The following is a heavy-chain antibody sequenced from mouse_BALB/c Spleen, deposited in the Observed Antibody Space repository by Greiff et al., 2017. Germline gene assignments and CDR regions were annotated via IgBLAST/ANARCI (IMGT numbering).Heavy chain of an antibody. Sequence: EVQLVESGGGLVKPGGSLKLSCAASGFTFSSYAMSWVRQSPEKRLEWVAEISSGGSYTYYPDTVTGRFTISRDNAKNTLYLEMSSLRSEDTAMYYCAAIYHDYPRFAYWGQGTLVTVSA. CDR2: ISSGGSYT. V-gene: IGHV5-9-4*01. CDR1: GFTFSSYA. J-gene: IGHJ3*01. D-gene: IGHD2-4*01. CDR3: AAIYHDYPRFAY.